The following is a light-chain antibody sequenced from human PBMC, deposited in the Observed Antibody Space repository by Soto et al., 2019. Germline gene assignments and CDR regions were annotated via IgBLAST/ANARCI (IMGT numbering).Light chain of an antibody. CDR1: QSVSSSY. CDR3: QQYGSSPPMYT. J-gene: IGKJ2*01. CDR2: GAS. V-gene: IGKV3-20*01. Sequence: EIVMTQSPATLSVSPGERATLSCRASQSVSSSYLAWYQQKPGQAPRLLIYGASGRATGIPDRFSGSGSGTDFTLTISRLEPEDFAVYYCQQYGSSPPMYTFGQGTKLEIK.